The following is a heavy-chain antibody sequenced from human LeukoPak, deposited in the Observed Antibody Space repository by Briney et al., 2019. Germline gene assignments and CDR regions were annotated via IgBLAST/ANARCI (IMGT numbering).Heavy chain of an antibody. V-gene: IGHV3-30*18. CDR1: KFTFSNYG. CDR2: TSFDGRTK. J-gene: IGHJ4*02. CDR3: AKEYDSGGYGAYFDY. Sequence: GGSLRLSCTASKFTFSNYGMQWVRQAPGKGLEWVAVTSFDGRTKYYADSVKGRFTLSRDNSRNTLDLQMNSLGPEDTAVYYCAKEYDSGGYGAYFDYWGRGTLVTVSS. D-gene: IGHD3-10*01.